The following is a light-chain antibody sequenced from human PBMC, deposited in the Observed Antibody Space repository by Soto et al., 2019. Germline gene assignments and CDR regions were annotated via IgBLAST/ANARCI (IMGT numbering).Light chain of an antibody. Sequence: QSMLTQDGSGSGSPGQSITISCTGTSSDIGTYDLVSWYQQHPGKAPKLMIYEVSKRPSGVSNRFSGSKSGNTASLTISGPQAEDEADYYCCSYAGSPYVFGTGTKVTVL. V-gene: IGLV2-23*02. CDR2: EVS. CDR1: SSDIGTYDL. J-gene: IGLJ1*01. CDR3: CSYAGSPYV.